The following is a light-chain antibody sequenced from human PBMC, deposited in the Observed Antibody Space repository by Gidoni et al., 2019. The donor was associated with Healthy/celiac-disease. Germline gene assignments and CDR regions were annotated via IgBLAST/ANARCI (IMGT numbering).Light chain of an antibody. CDR1: QDISNY. CDR3: QQYDNLPLT. Sequence: IPMTQSPSSLSASVGDRVTITCQASQDISNYLNWYQQKPGKAPKLLIYDASNLETGVPSRFSGSGAGTDGTFTISSLQPEDMATYYCQQYDNLPLTFGGGTKVEIK. CDR2: DAS. V-gene: IGKV1-33*01. J-gene: IGKJ4*01.